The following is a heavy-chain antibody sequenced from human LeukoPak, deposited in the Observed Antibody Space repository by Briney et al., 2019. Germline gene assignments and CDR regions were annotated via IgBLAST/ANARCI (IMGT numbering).Heavy chain of an antibody. J-gene: IGHJ4*02. CDR2: IKSDGSTT. D-gene: IGHD6-19*01. Sequence: GGSLRLSCTASGFTFSNYWMHWVRQAPGKGLVWVSRIKSDGSTTTHADSVKGRFTISRDNAKSTLYLQMNSLRAEDTAVYYCVRLADPGYWGQGTLVTVSS. CDR1: GFTFSNYW. V-gene: IGHV3-74*01. CDR3: VRLADPGY.